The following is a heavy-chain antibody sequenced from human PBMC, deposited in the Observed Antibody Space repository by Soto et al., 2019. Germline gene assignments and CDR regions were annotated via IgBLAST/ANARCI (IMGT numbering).Heavy chain of an antibody. D-gene: IGHD3-16*01. J-gene: IGHJ2*01. Sequence: VQLAEAGPGLGKPSGTLVPPFAVSGDSIRRNKWLGWGPQPPGKGLEWIGEIYHSGSTNYNPSLKSRVIISVDKSKNQFSLKLSSVTAADTAVYYCARDALGGVVDLWGRGTLVTVSS. CDR3: ARDALGGVVDL. CDR1: GDSIRRNKW. V-gene: IGHV4-4*02. CDR2: IYHSGST.